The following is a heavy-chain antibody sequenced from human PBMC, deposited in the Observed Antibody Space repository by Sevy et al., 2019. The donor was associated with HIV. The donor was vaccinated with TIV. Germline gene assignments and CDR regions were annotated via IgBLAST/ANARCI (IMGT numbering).Heavy chain of an antibody. CDR2: ISAYNGNT. V-gene: IGHV1-18*01. J-gene: IGHJ6*02. D-gene: IGHD3-9*01. Sequence: ASVKVSCKASGYTFTSYGISWVRQAPGQGLEWMGWISAYNGNTNYAQKLQGRVTMTTSTSTSTAYMELRSLRSDDTAVYYCARDPHPVLRYFDWLGGYYYYGMDVWGQGTTVTVSS. CDR1: GYTFTSYG. CDR3: ARDPHPVLRYFDWLGGYYYYGMDV.